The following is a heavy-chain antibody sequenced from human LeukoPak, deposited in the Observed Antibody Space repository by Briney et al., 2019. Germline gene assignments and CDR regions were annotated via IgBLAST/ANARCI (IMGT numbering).Heavy chain of an antibody. CDR3: ARDTVVPAALSRYNWNHRRFDP. J-gene: IGHJ5*02. Sequence: TSETLSLTCTVSGGSISSGGYYWSWVRQPPGKGLEWIGYIYHSGSTYYNPSLKSRVTISVDRSKNQFSLKLSSVTAADTAVYYCARDTVVPAALSRYNWNHRRFDPWGQGTLVTVSS. D-gene: IGHD2-2*01. CDR2: IYHSGST. V-gene: IGHV4-30-2*01. CDR1: GGSISSGGYY.